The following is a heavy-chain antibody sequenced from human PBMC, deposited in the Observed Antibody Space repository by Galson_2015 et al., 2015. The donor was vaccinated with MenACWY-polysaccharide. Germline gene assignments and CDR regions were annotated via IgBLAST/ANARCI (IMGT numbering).Heavy chain of an antibody. Sequence: SLRLSCAASGFSFSAYSMSWVRQAPGKGLEWVSYISRSGSTIYYADFVKGRFTMSRDNAKNSLYLRMNSLRAEDTAVYYCARRGVKWGQGTTVTVSS. CDR3: ARRGVK. CDR2: ISRSGSTI. D-gene: IGHD3-16*01. V-gene: IGHV3-48*01. CDR1: GFSFSAYS. J-gene: IGHJ6*02.